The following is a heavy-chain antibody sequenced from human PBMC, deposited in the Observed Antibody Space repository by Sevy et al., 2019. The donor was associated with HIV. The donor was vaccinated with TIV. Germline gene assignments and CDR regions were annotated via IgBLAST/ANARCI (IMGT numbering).Heavy chain of an antibody. V-gene: IGHV4-59*01. CDR2: IYFTGNT. D-gene: IGHD1-1*01. CDR1: GGSISSYF. J-gene: IGHJ4*02. Sequence: QSQTLSLTCSVSGGSISSYFWTWVRQSPGKGLEWIGNIYFTGNTDYSPSLKSRVTLSLDTSKSQFSLTLKSVTAADTAIYFCARDSTTRPRVLDYWGQGTLVTVSS. CDR3: ARDSTTRPRVLDY.